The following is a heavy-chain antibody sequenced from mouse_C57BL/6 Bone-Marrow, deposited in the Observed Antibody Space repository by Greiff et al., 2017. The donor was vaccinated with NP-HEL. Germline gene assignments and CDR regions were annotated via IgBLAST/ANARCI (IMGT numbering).Heavy chain of an antibody. CDR2: IYPSDSET. D-gene: IGHD2-5*01. CDR1: GYTFTSYW. CDR3: ARSSNYGAWFAY. V-gene: IGHV1-61*01. J-gene: IGHJ3*01. Sequence: QVQLQQPGAELVRPGSSVKLSCKASGYTFTSYWMAWVKQRPGQGLEWIGNIYPSDSETHYNQKFKDKATLTVDKSSSTAYMQLSSLTSEDSAVYYCARSSNYGAWFAYWGQGTLVTVSA.